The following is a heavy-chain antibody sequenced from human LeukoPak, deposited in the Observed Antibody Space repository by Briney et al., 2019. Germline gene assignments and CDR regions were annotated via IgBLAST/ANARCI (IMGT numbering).Heavy chain of an antibody. CDR1: GYTFTDYY. J-gene: IGHJ4*02. CDR2: ISPDSGRT. CDR3: ARDTRSSYLQYYFDY. D-gene: IGHD5-24*01. Sequence: ASVKVSCKASGYTFTDYYMHWVRQAPGQGLEWIGWISPDSGRTGFAQKFQGRVTMTRDTSISTAYMELNRLGYDDTAVYYCARDTRSSYLQYYFDYWGQGTLVTVSS. V-gene: IGHV1-2*02.